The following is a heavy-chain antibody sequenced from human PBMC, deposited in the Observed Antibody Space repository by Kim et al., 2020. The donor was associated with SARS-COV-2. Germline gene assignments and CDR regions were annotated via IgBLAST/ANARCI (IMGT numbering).Heavy chain of an antibody. D-gene: IGHD1-26*01. V-gene: IGHV3-21*01. CDR2: ISSSSSYI. CDR3: ARGGLQRSGRYY. Sequence: GGSLRLSCVASGFTFSSYSMNWVRQAPGKGLEWVSSISSSSSYIYYADSVKGRFTISRDNAKNSLYLQMNSLRAEDTAVYYCARGGLQRSGRYYWGQGTLVTVSS. CDR1: GFTFSSYS. J-gene: IGHJ4*02.